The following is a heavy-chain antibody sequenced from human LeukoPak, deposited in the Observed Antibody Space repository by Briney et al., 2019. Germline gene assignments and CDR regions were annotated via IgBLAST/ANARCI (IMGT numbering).Heavy chain of an antibody. CDR3: AREKGIVATRYYFDY. CDR1: GYTFTSYG. J-gene: IGHJ4*02. CDR2: IIPIFGTA. V-gene: IGHV1-69*13. D-gene: IGHD5-12*01. Sequence: SVKVSCKASGYTFTSYGISWVRQAPGQGLEWMGGIIPIFGTANYAQKFQGRVTITADESTSTAYMELSSLRSEDTAVYYCAREKGIVATRYYFDYWGQGTLVTVSS.